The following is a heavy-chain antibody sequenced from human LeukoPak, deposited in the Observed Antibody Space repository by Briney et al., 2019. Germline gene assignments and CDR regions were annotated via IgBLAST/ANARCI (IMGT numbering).Heavy chain of an antibody. CDR2: IGSSSSYI. CDR1: GFTFSSYS. V-gene: IGHV3-21*01. J-gene: IGHJ4*02. Sequence: GGSLRLSCAASGFTFSSYSMNWVRQAPGKGLEWVSSIGSSSSYIYYADSVKGRFTISRDNAKNSLYLQMNSLRAEDTAVYYCARAKGGCSGGSCYSVYWGQGTLVTVSS. CDR3: ARAKGGCSGGSCYSVY. D-gene: IGHD2-15*01.